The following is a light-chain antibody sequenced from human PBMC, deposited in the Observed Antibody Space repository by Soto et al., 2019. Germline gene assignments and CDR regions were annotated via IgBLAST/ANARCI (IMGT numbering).Light chain of an antibody. CDR2: DAS. CDR1: QTIRSL. Sequence: DIQMTQSPSTLSASVRDRVTITGRASQTIRSLLAWYQQKPGKAPKALIYDASRLGSGVPSRFSGSGSGTEFPLTIRSLQPDDFATYYCLQYQTYATFGQGTRLDI. V-gene: IGKV1-5*01. CDR3: LQYQTYAT. J-gene: IGKJ5*01.